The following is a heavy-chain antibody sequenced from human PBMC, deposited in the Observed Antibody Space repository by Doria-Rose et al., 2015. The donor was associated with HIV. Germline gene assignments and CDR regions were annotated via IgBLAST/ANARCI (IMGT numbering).Heavy chain of an antibody. CDR3: ARIKSSRWYHKYYFDF. D-gene: IGHD6-13*01. Sequence: QITLKESGPVLVKPTETLTLTCTVSGVSLSSPGMGVSWIRQPPGKALEWLANIFSDDERSYKPSLKSRLTISRATSKSQVVLTMTDMDPVDTATYYCARIKSSRWYHKYYFDFWGQATLVIVSA. CDR1: GVSLSSPGMG. J-gene: IGHJ4*02. CDR2: IFSDDER. V-gene: IGHV2-26*01.